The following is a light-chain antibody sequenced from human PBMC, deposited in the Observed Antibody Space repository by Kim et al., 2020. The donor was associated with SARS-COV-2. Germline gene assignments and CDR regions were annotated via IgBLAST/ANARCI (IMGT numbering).Light chain of an antibody. Sequence: DIQMTQSPSSLSASVGDRVTITCRASQSISRYLNWYQQKLGKAPKLLIYTASSLQSGVPSRFSGSGSGTDFTLTISSLQPEDFATYYCQESSSTPLTFGGGTKVDIK. CDR3: QESSSTPLT. CDR2: TAS. J-gene: IGKJ4*01. CDR1: QSISRY. V-gene: IGKV1-39*01.